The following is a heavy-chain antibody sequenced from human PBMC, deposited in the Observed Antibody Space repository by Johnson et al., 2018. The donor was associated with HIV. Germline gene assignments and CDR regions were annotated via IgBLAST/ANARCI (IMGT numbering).Heavy chain of an antibody. Sequence: QVQLVESGGGVVQPGRSLRLSCAASGFTFSSYAMHWVRQAPGKGLEWVAVISYDGSNNDYADSVKGRFTISRDNSKNTLYLQMNRLGAEDTAVYYCATDPPYDAVSDAFDIWGQGTMVTVSS. V-gene: IGHV3-30*04. CDR2: ISYDGSNN. D-gene: IGHD3-22*01. CDR3: ATDPPYDAVSDAFDI. J-gene: IGHJ3*02. CDR1: GFTFSSYA.